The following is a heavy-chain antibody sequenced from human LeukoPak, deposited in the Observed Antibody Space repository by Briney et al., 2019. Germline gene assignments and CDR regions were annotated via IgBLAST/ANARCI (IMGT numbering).Heavy chain of an antibody. V-gene: IGHV1-69*13. J-gene: IGHJ4*02. CDR2: IIPIFGTA. Sequence: SVKVSFMASGGTFSSYAISWVRQAPGQGLEWMGGIIPIFGTANYAQKFQGRVTITADESTSTAYMELSSLRSEDTAVYYCARDLRSYYDSSGYPGADWGQGTLVTVSS. CDR3: ARDLRSYYDSSGYPGAD. CDR1: GGTFSSYA. D-gene: IGHD3-22*01.